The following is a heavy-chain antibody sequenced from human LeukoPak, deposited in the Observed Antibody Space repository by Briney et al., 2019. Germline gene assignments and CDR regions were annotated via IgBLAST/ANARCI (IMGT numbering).Heavy chain of an antibody. D-gene: IGHD3-22*01. V-gene: IGHV3-30-3*01. CDR1: GFTVSSYA. J-gene: IGHJ4*02. Sequence: GRSLRLSCAASGFTVSSYAMHWVRQAPGKGLEWVAVISYDGSNKYYADSVKGRFTISRDNSKNTLYLQMNSPRAEDTAVYYCVTDGGPNYYDTFDYWGQGTLVTVSS. CDR3: VTDGGPNYYDTFDY. CDR2: ISYDGSNK.